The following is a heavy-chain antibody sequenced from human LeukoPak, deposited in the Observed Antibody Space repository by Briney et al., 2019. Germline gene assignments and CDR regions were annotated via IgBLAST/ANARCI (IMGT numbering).Heavy chain of an antibody. CDR3: ARETDYSNHFDY. V-gene: IGHV3-74*01. Sequence: GGSLRLSCAASGFTFSSYWMPWVRQAPGKGLVWVSRINSDGSSTNYADSVKGRFTISRDNAKNTLYLQMNSLRAEDTAVYYCARETDYSNHFDYWGQGTLVTVSS. CDR2: INSDGSST. CDR1: GFTFSSYW. D-gene: IGHD4-11*01. J-gene: IGHJ4*02.